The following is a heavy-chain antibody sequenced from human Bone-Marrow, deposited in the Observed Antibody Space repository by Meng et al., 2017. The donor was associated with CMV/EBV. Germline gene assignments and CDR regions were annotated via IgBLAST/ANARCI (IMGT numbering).Heavy chain of an antibody. CDR3: VRHIIVVPARGYGVDV. V-gene: IGHV4-38-2*01. J-gene: IGHJ6*02. D-gene: IGHD2-2*01. CDR1: GPSITRDYF. Sequence: GSLRLSCRVSGPSITRDYFWGWVRQPPGKGLEWIGINDSGSTYYNPSLKSRVAISVDTSGTQFSLTLSSVTAADTAIYYCVRHIIVVPARGYGVDVWGQGTTVTVSS. CDR2: INDSGST.